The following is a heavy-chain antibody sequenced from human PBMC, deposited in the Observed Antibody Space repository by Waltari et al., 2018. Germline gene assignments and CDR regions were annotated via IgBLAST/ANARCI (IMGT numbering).Heavy chain of an antibody. CDR3: ARSITIFGVAYYFDY. V-gene: IGHV4-30-4*08. CDR1: GGSISSGDYY. J-gene: IGHJ4*02. D-gene: IGHD3-3*01. CDR2: IYYSGST. Sequence: QVQLQESGPGLVKPSQTLSLTCTVSGGSISSGDYYWSWIRQPPGKGLEWIGYIYYSGSTYYNPSLKSRVTRSVDTSKNQFSLKLSSVTAADTAVYYCARSITIFGVAYYFDYWGQGTLVTVSS.